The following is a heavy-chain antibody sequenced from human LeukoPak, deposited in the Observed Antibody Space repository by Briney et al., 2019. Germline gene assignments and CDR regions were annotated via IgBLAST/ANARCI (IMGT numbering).Heavy chain of an antibody. CDR2: MNPNSGNT. Sequence: ASVKVSCKASGYTFTSYDINWVRQATGQGLERMGWMNPNSGNTGYAQKFQGRVTMTRNTSISTAYMELSSLRSEDTAVYYCARAGSSYYYYYMDVWGKGTTVTVSS. CDR1: GYTFTSYD. J-gene: IGHJ6*03. D-gene: IGHD1-26*01. CDR3: ARAGSSYYYYYMDV. V-gene: IGHV1-8*01.